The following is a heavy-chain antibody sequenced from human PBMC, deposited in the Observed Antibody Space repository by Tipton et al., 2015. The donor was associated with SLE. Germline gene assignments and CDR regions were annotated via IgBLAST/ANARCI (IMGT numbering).Heavy chain of an antibody. CDR2: IYTSGST. CDR1: GDSITSGRFH. J-gene: IGHJ4*02. Sequence: TLSLTCSVSGDSITSGRFHWTWIRQPAGKGLEWVGRIYTSGSTNYNPSLKSRVSISYDTAKNQFSLMLTSVTAADTAMYYCARQYTTVTGYENWGQGTLVTVSS. V-gene: IGHV4-61*02. CDR3: ARQYTTVTGYEN. D-gene: IGHD4-17*01.